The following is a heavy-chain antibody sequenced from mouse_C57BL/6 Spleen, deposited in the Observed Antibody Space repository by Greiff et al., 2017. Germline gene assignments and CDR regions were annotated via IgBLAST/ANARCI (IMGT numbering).Heavy chain of an antibody. D-gene: IGHD1-1*01. CDR3: TKSSYDYAMDY. V-gene: IGHV14-4*01. CDR2: IDPENGDT. CDR1: GFNIKDDY. J-gene: IGHJ4*01. Sequence: VQLQQSGAELVRPGASVKLSCTASGFNIKDDYMHWVKQRPEQGLEWIGWIDPENGDTEYASKFQGKATITADTSSNTAYLQLSSLTSEDTAVYYCTKSSYDYAMDYWGQGTSVTVSS.